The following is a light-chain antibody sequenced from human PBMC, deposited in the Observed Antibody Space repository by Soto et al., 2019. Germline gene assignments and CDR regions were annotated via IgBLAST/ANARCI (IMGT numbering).Light chain of an antibody. V-gene: IGKV3-20*01. CDR1: QSVSSS. CDR3: QQYDSSPRT. CDR2: GAS. J-gene: IGKJ1*01. Sequence: EIVMTLSPATLSVSPGEKATVSCRASQSVSSSLAWYQQKPGQAPRLLIYGASSRATGIPDRFSGSGSGTDFTLTISRLEPEDFAVYYCQQYDSSPRTFGQGTKVDIK.